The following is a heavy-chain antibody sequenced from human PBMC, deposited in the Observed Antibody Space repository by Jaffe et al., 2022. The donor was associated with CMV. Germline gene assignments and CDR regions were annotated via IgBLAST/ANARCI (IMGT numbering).Heavy chain of an antibody. Sequence: QITLRESAPTLVKRTQTLTLTCAVSGVSLNTRGVGVGWIRQPPGKALEWLALVYWDDDKRYSPSLESRLTITRDTSRNRVVLTMTDVDLGDSATYYCVNRGCCDGGSWNWFDPWGQGTQVTVSS. J-gene: IGHJ5*02. CDR3: VNRGCCDGGSWNWFDP. CDR1: GVSLNTRGVG. CDR2: VYWDDDK. D-gene: IGHD2-21*01. V-gene: IGHV2-5*02.